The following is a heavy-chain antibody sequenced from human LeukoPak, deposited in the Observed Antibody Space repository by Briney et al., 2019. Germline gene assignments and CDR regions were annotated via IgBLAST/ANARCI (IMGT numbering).Heavy chain of an antibody. D-gene: IGHD7-27*01. V-gene: IGHV3-21*01. CDR3: ARDGSGDIAGEDAFDI. CDR2: ISSSSSYI. J-gene: IGHJ3*02. Sequence: GGSLRLSCAASGFTFSSYSMSWVRQAPGKGLEWVSSISSSSSYIYYADSVKGRFTISRDNAKNSLYLQMNSLRAEDTAVYYCARDGSGDIAGEDAFDIWGQGTMVTVSS. CDR1: GFTFSSYS.